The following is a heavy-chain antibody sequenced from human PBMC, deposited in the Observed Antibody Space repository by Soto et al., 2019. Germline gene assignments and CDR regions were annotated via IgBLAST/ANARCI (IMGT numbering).Heavy chain of an antibody. D-gene: IGHD3-10*01. J-gene: IGHJ4*02. Sequence: ETLSLTCAVYGGSFSGYYWSWIRQPPGKGLEWIGEINHSGSTNYNPSLKSRVTISVDTSKNQFSLKLSSVTAADTAVYYCARATYYYGSGSYVVDYWGQGTLVTVSS. V-gene: IGHV4-34*01. CDR3: ARATYYYGSGSYVVDY. CDR1: GGSFSGYY. CDR2: INHSGST.